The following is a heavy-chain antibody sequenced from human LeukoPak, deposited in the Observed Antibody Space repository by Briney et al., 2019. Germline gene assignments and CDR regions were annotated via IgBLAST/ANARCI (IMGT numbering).Heavy chain of an antibody. CDR3: AKDLSEWEALRGYYFYYAMDV. J-gene: IGHJ6*02. V-gene: IGHV3-43*02. CDR2: VSGDGNT. CDR1: GFNFDDYA. D-gene: IGHD1-26*01. Sequence: PGGSLRLSCAGSGFNFDDYAIHWVRQPPGKGLEWISLVSGDGNTYYADSVKGLFAISRDSNRKSMYLQMSSMRTEDTDLYYCAKDLSEWEALRGYYFYYAMDVWGQGTTVTVSS.